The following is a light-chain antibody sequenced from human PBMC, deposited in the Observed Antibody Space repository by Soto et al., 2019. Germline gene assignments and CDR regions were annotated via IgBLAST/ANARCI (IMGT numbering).Light chain of an antibody. V-gene: IGKV3-11*01. CDR1: QSVSSY. CDR2: DAS. J-gene: IGKJ4*01. Sequence: IVLTQSPATLSLSPGERATLSCRASQSVSSYLAWYQQKPGQAPRLLIYDASNRATGIPARFSGSGSGTDVTLTISSLEPEDLAVYYCQQRSTWLTFGGGTKVEIK. CDR3: QQRSTWLT.